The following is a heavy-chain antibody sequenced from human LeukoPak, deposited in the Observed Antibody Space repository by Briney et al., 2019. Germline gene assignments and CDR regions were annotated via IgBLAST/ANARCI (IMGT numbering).Heavy chain of an antibody. V-gene: IGHV1-2*02. CDR3: VRGTSNACHI. Sequence: ASVTVSCKASGYSFTVYNMYWVRQAPGQGLEWMGWINPNSGDTNYAQKFQGRVTMTRDTSITTAYMELSRLRSDDTAMYYCVRGTSNACHIWGQGTMVTVSS. J-gene: IGHJ3*02. D-gene: IGHD1-1*01. CDR2: INPNSGDT. CDR1: GYSFTVYN.